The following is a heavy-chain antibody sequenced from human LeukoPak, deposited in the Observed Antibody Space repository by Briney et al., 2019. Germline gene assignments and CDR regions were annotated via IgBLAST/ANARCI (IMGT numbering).Heavy chain of an antibody. V-gene: IGHV5-51*01. J-gene: IGHJ5*02. Sequence: GESLKISCKGSGYSFTRYWIGWVRQMPGKGLEWMGIIYPGDSDTRYSPSFQGQVTISADKSISTAYLQWSSLKASDTAMYYCARSYSSSWAGFDPWGQGTLVTVSS. CDR1: GYSFTRYW. CDR3: ARSYSSSWAGFDP. CDR2: IYPGDSDT. D-gene: IGHD6-13*01.